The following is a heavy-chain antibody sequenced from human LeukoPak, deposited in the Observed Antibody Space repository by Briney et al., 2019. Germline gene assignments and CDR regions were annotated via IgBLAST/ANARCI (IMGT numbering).Heavy chain of an antibody. J-gene: IGHJ5*02. CDR2: IYYSGST. D-gene: IGHD5-18*01. CDR1: GYSISSAYY. Sequence: SETLSLTCSVSGYSISSAYYWGWIRQPPGKGLEWIGSIYYSGSTYYNPSLKSRVTISVDTSKNQFSLKLSSVTAADTAVYYCARQAGGYSYGYRFSWFDPWGQGTLVTVSS. CDR3: ARQAGGYSYGYRFSWFDP. V-gene: IGHV4-38-2*02.